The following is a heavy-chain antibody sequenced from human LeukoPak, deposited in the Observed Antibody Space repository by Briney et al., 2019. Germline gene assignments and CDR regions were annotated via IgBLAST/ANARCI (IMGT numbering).Heavy chain of an antibody. CDR1: GGSISSSNR. V-gene: IGHV4-4*02. CDR2: IYHGGST. J-gene: IGHJ4*02. D-gene: IGHD3-22*01. CDR3: ARQHYYDSSGYYYFDY. Sequence: PSGTLSLTCAVSGGSISSSNRWSWVRQPPGKGLEWIGEIYHGGSTNYNPSLKSRVTISVDKSKNQFSLKLSSVTAADTAVYYCARQHYYDSSGYYYFDYWGQGTLVTVSS.